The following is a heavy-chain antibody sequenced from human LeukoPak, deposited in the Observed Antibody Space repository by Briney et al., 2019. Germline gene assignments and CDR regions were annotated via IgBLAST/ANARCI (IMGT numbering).Heavy chain of an antibody. CDR1: AFTLSSYE. CDR3: ARDVRYCSGGSCYSGDY. J-gene: IGHJ4*02. D-gene: IGHD2-15*01. Sequence: SGGSLRLSCAASAFTLSSYEMNWVRQAPGKGLERVSYISSSGSTIYYADSVKGRFTISRDNAKNSLYLQMNSLRVEDTAVYYCARDVRYCSGGSCYSGDYWGQGTLVTVSS. CDR2: ISSSGSTI. V-gene: IGHV3-48*03.